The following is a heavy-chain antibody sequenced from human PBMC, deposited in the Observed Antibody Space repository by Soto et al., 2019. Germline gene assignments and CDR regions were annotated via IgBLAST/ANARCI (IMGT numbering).Heavy chain of an antibody. V-gene: IGHV4-39*01. D-gene: IGHD3-10*01. Sequence: QLHLQESGPGLVKPSETLSLTCTVSGGSISSSSYYWGWIRQPPGKGLEWIWSIYYSGSTYYNPSLKSRVTISIDTSKNQFSLKLSSVTAADTAVYYCARHAPGSGHIYYYMDVWGKGTTVTVSS. CDR2: IYYSGST. J-gene: IGHJ6*03. CDR3: ARHAPGSGHIYYYMDV. CDR1: GGSISSSSYY.